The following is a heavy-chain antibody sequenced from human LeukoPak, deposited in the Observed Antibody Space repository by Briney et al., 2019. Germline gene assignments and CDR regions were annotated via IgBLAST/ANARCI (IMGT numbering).Heavy chain of an antibody. Sequence: PSETLSLTCTVSGGSISSCSYFWRWIRQPPGEGLGWIGSIYYSGITYYEPYIKSRVSISGDLSKNQFYLKLSSVTAADTAVYYCASHAKSSSELLWFGELGNWFDPWGQGTLVTVSS. J-gene: IGHJ5*02. V-gene: IGHV4-39*01. CDR1: GGSISSCSYF. CDR3: ASHAKSSSELLWFGELGNWFDP. D-gene: IGHD3-10*01. CDR2: IYYSGIT.